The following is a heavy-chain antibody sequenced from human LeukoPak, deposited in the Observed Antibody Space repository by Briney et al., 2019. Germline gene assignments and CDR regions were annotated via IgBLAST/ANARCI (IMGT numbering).Heavy chain of an antibody. J-gene: IGHJ4*02. Sequence: PGGSLRLSCAASGFTVSSNYMSWVRQAPGKGLEWIGSIYYSGSTYYNPSLKSRVTISVDTSKNQFSLKLSSVTAADTAVYYCARLAGATTFDYWGQGTLVTVSS. D-gene: IGHD1-26*01. V-gene: IGHV4-39*01. CDR3: ARLAGATTFDY. CDR2: IYYSGST. CDR1: GFTVSSNY.